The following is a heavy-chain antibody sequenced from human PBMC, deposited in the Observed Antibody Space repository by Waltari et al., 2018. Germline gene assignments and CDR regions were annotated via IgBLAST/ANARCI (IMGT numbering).Heavy chain of an antibody. CDR2: IHYSGNT. CDR3: ARRVVTTGGVDY. D-gene: IGHD2-21*02. J-gene: IGHJ4*02. V-gene: IGHV4-39*07. CDR1: GGSISSTTYY. Sequence: QLQLQESGPRLVRPSETLSLTCTVSGGSISSTTYYWAWIRQTPGKGLEWIGYIHYSGNTYYNPSLRSRVTRSVETSKNQFSMNLRSVTAADTAVYYCARRVVTTGGVDYWGQGTLVTVSS.